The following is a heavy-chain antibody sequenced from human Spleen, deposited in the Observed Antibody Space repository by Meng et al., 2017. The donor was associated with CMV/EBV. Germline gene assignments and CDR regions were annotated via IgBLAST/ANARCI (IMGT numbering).Heavy chain of an antibody. V-gene: IGHV5-51*01. CDR2: IHPSDSDT. CDR3: ATQVDSSSLDFGL. J-gene: IGHJ2*01. CDR1: RFTLSTYW. D-gene: IGHD2-2*01. Sequence: CKGSRFTLSTYWIAWLRQKPGKGPEWMGIIHPSDSDTRYSPSFQGQVTFSVDNSISTAYLRWRSLKVSDTAMYYCATQVDSSSLDFGLWGRGSLVTVSS.